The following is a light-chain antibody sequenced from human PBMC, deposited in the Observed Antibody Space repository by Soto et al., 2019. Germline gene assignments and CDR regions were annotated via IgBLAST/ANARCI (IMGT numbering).Light chain of an antibody. CDR1: SSNIESHT. CDR3: ATWDDSRKGV. Sequence: QLALTQPPSASGAPGQRITISCSGSSSNIESHTVNWYQQVPGTAPKLLIKTNNQRPSGVPDRFSGSKSGASASLAISGLQSEDEATYYCATWDDSRKGVFGTGTKLTVL. J-gene: IGLJ1*01. CDR2: TNN. V-gene: IGLV1-44*01.